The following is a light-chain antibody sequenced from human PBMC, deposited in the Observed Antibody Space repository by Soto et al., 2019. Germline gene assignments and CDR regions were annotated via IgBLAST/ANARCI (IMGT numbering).Light chain of an antibody. V-gene: IGKV1-5*03. J-gene: IGKJ1*01. Sequence: DIQMTQSPSTLSASVGDRVTITCRASQSISSWLAWYQHKPGKAPKLLIYKASSLESGVPSRFSGRGSGTEFTLTISSLQPDDFATYYCHQYKTYSRTFGQGTKVEVK. CDR2: KAS. CDR3: HQYKTYSRT. CDR1: QSISSW.